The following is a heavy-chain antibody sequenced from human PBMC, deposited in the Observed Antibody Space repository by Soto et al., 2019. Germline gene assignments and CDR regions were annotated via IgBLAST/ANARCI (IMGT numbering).Heavy chain of an antibody. J-gene: IGHJ5*02. CDR1: GVRCRDYW. Sequence: GSRRRSGAVPGVRCRDYWMSWVRQAPGKGLEWVANIKQDESDKYYVDSVKGRFTISRDNAKNALYLQMNSLRVEDTAVYYCAAYCYTMTCTHFHGYSWGQGTQVTVSS. CDR3: AAYCYTMTCTHFHGYS. D-gene: IGHD3-16*02. V-gene: IGHV3-7*03. CDR2: IKQDESDK.